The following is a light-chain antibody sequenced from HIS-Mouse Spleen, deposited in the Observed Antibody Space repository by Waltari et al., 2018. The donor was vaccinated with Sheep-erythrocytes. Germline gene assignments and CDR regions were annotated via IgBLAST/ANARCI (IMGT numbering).Light chain of an antibody. CDR1: SSDVGSYNL. V-gene: IGLV2-23*01. CDR3: CSYAGSSTPWV. Sequence: QSALTQPASVSGSPGQSITISCTGTSSDVGSYNLVSWYQQHPGKAPQLMIYEGSKRHSGVSNRFSGSKSGNTASLTISGLQAEDEADYYCCSYAGSSTPWVFGGGTKLTVL. J-gene: IGLJ3*02. CDR2: EGS.